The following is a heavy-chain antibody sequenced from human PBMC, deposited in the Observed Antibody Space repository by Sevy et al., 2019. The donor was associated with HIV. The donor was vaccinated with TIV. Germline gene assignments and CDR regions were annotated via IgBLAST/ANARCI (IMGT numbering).Heavy chain of an antibody. V-gene: IGHV4-39*01. CDR3: ARAFRAVAGSYYFDY. D-gene: IGHD6-19*01. Sequence: SETLSLTCTVSGGSISISSYYWGWIRQPSGKGLEWIGCFYYSESTYYNPSLKSRVTISVDTSKNQFSLKLSSVTAADTAVYYCARAFRAVAGSYYFDYWGQGTLVTVSS. CDR1: GGSISISSYY. J-gene: IGHJ4*02. CDR2: FYYSEST.